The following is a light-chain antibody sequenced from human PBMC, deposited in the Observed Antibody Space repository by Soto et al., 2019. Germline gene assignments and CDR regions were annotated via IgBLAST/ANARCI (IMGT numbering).Light chain of an antibody. Sequence: EIVLTQSPATLSFSPGERATLSCRASQSVSSYLAWYQQKPGQAPRLLIYDASNRATGIPVRFSGNGSGTDFTLTISSLEPEDSATYYCQQSYSTRTFGQGTKVDIK. CDR1: QSVSSY. J-gene: IGKJ1*01. V-gene: IGKV3-11*01. CDR2: DAS. CDR3: QQSYSTRT.